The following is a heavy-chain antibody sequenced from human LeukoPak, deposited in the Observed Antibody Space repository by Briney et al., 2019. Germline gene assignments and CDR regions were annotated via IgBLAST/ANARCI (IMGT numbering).Heavy chain of an antibody. CDR3: ARVGLYYDSSGYATEGYYFDY. D-gene: IGHD3-22*01. Sequence: GGSLRLSCAASGFTFDDYGMSWVRQAPGKGLEWVSGIKWNGGSTGYADSVKGRFTISRDNAKNSLYLQMNSLRAEDTALYYCARVGLYYDSSGYATEGYYFDYWGQGTLVTASS. J-gene: IGHJ4*02. CDR1: GFTFDDYG. CDR2: IKWNGGST. V-gene: IGHV3-20*04.